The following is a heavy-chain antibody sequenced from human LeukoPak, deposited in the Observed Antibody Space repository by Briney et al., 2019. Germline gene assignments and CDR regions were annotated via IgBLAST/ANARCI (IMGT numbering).Heavy chain of an antibody. CDR1: GGSISSYY. Sequence: ASETLSLTCTVSGGSISSYYWSWIRQPPGKGLEWIGYIYYSGSTNYNPSLKSRVTISVDTSKNQFSLKLSSVTAADTAVYYCARDSPGYDFWSGYYNGENYYYGMGVWGQGTTVTVSS. CDR3: ARDSPGYDFWSGYYNGENYYYGMGV. V-gene: IGHV4-59*01. CDR2: IYYSGST. D-gene: IGHD3-3*01. J-gene: IGHJ6*02.